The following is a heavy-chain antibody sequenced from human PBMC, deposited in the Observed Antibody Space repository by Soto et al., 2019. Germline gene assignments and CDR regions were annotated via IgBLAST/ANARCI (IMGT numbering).Heavy chain of an antibody. V-gene: IGHV1-18*01. J-gene: IGHJ6*03. CDR3: ARVAGIGWYSRYDYYYIYV. CDR1: GYTFTSYG. CDR2: ISAYNGNT. D-gene: IGHD6-19*01. Sequence: ASVKVSCKASGYTFTSYGISWVRQAPGQGLEWMGWISAYNGNTNYAQKLQGRVTMTTDTSTSTAYMELRSLRSDDTAVYYCARVAGIGWYSRYDYYYIYVWGKGTTVTVSS.